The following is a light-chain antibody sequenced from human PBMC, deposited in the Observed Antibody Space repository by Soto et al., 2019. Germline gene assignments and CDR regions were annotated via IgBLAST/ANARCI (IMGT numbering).Light chain of an antibody. V-gene: IGKV1-5*01. J-gene: IGKJ1*01. CDR3: QQYKDGAWT. CDR2: DAS. CDR1: QSVSTW. Sequence: IQLSQSPSSLSAPVGDRVTITFRASQSVSTWLAWYQQRPGKPPKLLVYDASTLEGGVPSSFSGSGSATEFILTISSLQPDDFATYYCQQYKDGAWTFGQGTKVDI.